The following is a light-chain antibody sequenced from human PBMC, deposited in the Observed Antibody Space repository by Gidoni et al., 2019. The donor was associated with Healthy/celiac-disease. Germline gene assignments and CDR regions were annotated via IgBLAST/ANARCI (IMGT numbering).Light chain of an antibody. CDR1: QSVSSY. CDR2: DAS. Sequence: EIVLTQSPATLSLSPGERATLSCRASQSVSSYLAWYQQKPGQAPRLLIYDASNRATGIPARFSGSGSGTDFTLTISSLDPEDFAVYYGQQRSNWLTFGGGTKVEIK. V-gene: IGKV3-11*01. CDR3: QQRSNWLT. J-gene: IGKJ4*01.